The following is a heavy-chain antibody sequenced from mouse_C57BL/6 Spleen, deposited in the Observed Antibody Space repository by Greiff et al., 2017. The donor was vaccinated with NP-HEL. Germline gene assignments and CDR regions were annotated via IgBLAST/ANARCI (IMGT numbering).Heavy chain of an antibody. D-gene: IGHD2-3*01. V-gene: IGHV1-50*01. Sequence: QVQLQQPGAELVKPGASVKLSCKASGYTFTSYWMQWVKQRPGQGLEWIGEIDPSDSYTNYNQKFKGKATLTVDTSSSTAYMQLSSLTSEDSAVYYGARSGWLLRRGAMDDWGQGTSVTVSS. CDR3: ARSGWLLRRGAMDD. CDR1: GYTFTSYW. CDR2: IDPSDSYT. J-gene: IGHJ4*01.